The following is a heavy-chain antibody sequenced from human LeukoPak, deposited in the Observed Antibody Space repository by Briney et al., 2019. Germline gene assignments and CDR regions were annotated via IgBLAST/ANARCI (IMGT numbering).Heavy chain of an antibody. J-gene: IGHJ4*02. Sequence: GGSLRLSCAASGFTFSSYWMHWVRQAPGKGLVWVSRINSDGSSTSYADSVKGRFTISRDNAKNSLYLQMNSLRAEDTALYYCAKDIRHSLGELSLYLYWGQGTLVTVSS. V-gene: IGHV3-74*01. CDR3: AKDIRHSLGELSLYLY. CDR2: INSDGSST. D-gene: IGHD3-16*02. CDR1: GFTFSSYW.